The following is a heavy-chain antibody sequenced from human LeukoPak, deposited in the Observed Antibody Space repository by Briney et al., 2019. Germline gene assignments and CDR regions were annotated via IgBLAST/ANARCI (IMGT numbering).Heavy chain of an antibody. J-gene: IGHJ4*02. D-gene: IGHD6-13*01. V-gene: IGHV4-59*08. Sequence: SETLSLTCTVSGGSVSGYYWSWIRQPPGKGLEWIGYLRYSGSSNYNPSLKSRVTTSVDTSGNQFSLKLSSVTAADTAVYYCARHAGFYTSWYDYWGQGTLVTVFS. CDR1: GGSVSGYY. CDR2: LRYSGSS. CDR3: ARHAGFYTSWYDY.